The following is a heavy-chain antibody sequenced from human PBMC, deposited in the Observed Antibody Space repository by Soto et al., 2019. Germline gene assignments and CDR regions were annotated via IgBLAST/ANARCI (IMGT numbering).Heavy chain of an antibody. V-gene: IGHV3-7*01. D-gene: IGHD2-15*01. CDR3: AREGVAATSINFDY. Sequence: GGSLRLSCAASGFTFSSYWMSWVRQAPGKGLEWVANIKQDGSEKYYVDSVKGRFTFSRDNSKNTLYLQMNSLRAEDTAVYYCAREGVAATSINFDYWGQGTLVTSPQ. CDR1: GFTFSSYW. J-gene: IGHJ4*02. CDR2: IKQDGSEK.